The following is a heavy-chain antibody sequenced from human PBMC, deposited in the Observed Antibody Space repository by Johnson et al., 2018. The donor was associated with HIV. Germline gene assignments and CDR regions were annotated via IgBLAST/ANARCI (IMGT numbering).Heavy chain of an antibody. CDR1: GFTFSSFW. CDR3: AQSSIAVQDAFDI. D-gene: IGHD6-19*01. CDR2: INLDGSER. V-gene: IGHV3-7*03. J-gene: IGHJ3*02. Sequence: VQLVESGGGVVRPGESLRLSCAASGFTFSSFWLSWVRQAPGKGLEWLANINLDGSERFYVDSVKGRFTISRDNVNNSVYLLMNSLGVEDTAVYFCAQSSIAVQDAFDIWGQGTMVTVSS.